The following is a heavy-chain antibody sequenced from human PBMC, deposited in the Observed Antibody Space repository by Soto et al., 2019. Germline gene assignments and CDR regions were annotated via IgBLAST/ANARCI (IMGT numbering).Heavy chain of an antibody. J-gene: IGHJ4*02. CDR2: VYYGGTT. CDR3: ATVNPGQWLFNY. D-gene: IGHD6-19*01. V-gene: IGHV4-31*01. Sequence: QVQLQESGPGLVKPSQTLPLTCTVSGVSISSGDYYWSWIRQHPGKGLEWIGCVYYGGTTYYNPSLKSLXXIXVXQSKNQFSLKLTSVTAADTAVYYCATVNPGQWLFNYWGQGTLVTVSS. CDR1: GVSISSGDYY.